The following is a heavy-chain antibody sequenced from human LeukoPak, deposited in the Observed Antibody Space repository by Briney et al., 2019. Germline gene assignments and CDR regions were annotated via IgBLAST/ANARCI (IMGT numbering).Heavy chain of an antibody. CDR2: IYHSGST. V-gene: IGHV4-38-2*02. Sequence: SETLSLTCTVSGYSISSGYYWGWIRQPPGKGLEWIGSIYHSGSTYYNPSLKSRVTRSVDTSKNQFSLKLSSGTAADTAVYYCARDRIAAAGAPFDYWGQGTLVTVSS. D-gene: IGHD6-13*01. J-gene: IGHJ4*02. CDR3: ARDRIAAAGAPFDY. CDR1: GYSISSGYY.